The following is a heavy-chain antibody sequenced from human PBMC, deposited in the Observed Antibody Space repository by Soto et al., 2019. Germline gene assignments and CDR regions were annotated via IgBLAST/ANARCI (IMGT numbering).Heavy chain of an antibody. D-gene: IGHD2-15*01. V-gene: IGHV1-69*08. J-gene: IGHJ3*02. Sequence: QVQLVQSGAEVKKPGSSVKVSCKASGGTFSSYTISWVRQAPGQGLEWMGRIIPILGIANYAQKFQGRVTITEDKSTSTAYMELSSLRSEDTAVYYCAREAGYCSGGSCSTDAFDIWGQGTMVTVSS. CDR2: IIPILGIA. CDR3: AREAGYCSGGSCSTDAFDI. CDR1: GGTFSSYT.